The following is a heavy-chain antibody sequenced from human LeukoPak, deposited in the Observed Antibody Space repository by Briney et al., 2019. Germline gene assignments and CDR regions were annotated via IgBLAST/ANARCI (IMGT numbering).Heavy chain of an antibody. CDR3: AKDRGY. J-gene: IGHJ4*02. CDR2: ISGPGDTT. CDR1: GFTFSTYA. Sequence: GGSLRLSCAPSGFTFSTYAMIWVRQAPGKGLEWVSAISGPGDTTFYADSVKGRFTISRDNSKNTLGLQMNSLRADDTAVYYCAKDRGYWGQGTLVTVSS. V-gene: IGHV3-23*01.